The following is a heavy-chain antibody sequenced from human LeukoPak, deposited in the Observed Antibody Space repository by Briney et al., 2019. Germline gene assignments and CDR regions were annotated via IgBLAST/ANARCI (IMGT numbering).Heavy chain of an antibody. Sequence: GGSLRLSCAASGFTFDDYAMHWVRQAPGKGLEWVSGISWNSGSMDYADSVKGRFTISRDNAKNSLYLQMNSLRAEDTAVYYCAREPTRGDWGQGTLVTVSS. CDR1: GFTFDDYA. CDR3: AREPTRGD. CDR2: ISWNSGSM. D-gene: IGHD3-10*01. V-gene: IGHV3-9*01. J-gene: IGHJ4*02.